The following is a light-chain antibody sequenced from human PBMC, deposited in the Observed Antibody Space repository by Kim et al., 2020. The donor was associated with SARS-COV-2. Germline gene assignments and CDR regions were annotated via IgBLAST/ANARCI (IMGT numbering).Light chain of an antibody. CDR1: QDIANS. J-gene: IGKJ1*01. CDR2: AAS. V-gene: IGKV1-27*01. CDR3: QKYNSAPWT. Sequence: DIQMTQSPSSLSASVGDRVTITCRASQDIANSLAWYQQKPGKVPKVLIYAASTLQSGVPSRFSGSGSGTEFTLTIGSLQTEDVATYYCQKYNSAPWTFGPGTKVGYQT.